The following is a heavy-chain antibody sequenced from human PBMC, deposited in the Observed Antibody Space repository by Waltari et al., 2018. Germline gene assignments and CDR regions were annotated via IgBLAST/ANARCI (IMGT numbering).Heavy chain of an antibody. CDR2: IIPILGTA. J-gene: IGHJ4*02. CDR3: ARMYGGDGEYYFDY. Sequence: QVQLVQSGAEVKKTGSSVKVSCKASGATFISYANSWLSPPPGQGLEWMGRIIPILGTANYAQKFQGRVTITADKSTSTAYMELSSLRSEDTAVYYCARMYGGDGEYYFDYWGQGTLVTVSS. V-gene: IGHV1-69*08. CDR1: GATFISYA. D-gene: IGHD2-8*01.